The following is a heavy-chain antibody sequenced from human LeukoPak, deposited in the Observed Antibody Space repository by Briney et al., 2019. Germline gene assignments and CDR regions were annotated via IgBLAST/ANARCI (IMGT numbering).Heavy chain of an antibody. D-gene: IGHD1-1*01. CDR1: GFTFSSYA. CDR2: ISGSGST. V-gene: IGHV3-23*01. CDR3: AKLESGEYYYGMDV. Sequence: GGSLRLSCAASGFTFSSYAMSWVRQAPGKGLEGVSGISGSGSTYYADSVKGRFTISRDNSKNTLYLQMNSLRAEDTAVYYCAKLESGEYYYGMDVWGQGTTVTVSS. J-gene: IGHJ6*02.